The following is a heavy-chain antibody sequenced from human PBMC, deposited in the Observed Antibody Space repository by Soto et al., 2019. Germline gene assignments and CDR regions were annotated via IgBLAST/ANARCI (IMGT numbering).Heavy chain of an antibody. D-gene: IGHD7-27*01. J-gene: IGHJ3*02. CDR1: GGSVNIGTYY. CDR2: IYYSGST. CDR3: ARWELTGDAFDI. V-gene: IGHV4-61*01. Sequence: SETLSLTSPVAGGSVNIGTYYWSWNRQPPGKGLEWIGYIYYSGSTSYNPSLKSRLTISVDTSKNQFSLRLTSVTAADTAVYYCARWELTGDAFDIWGQGTMVTVSS.